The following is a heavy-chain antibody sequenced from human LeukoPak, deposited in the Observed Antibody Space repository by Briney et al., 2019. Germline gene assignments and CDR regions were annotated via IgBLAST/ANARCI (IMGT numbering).Heavy chain of an antibody. CDR2: IIPIFATA. Sequence: ASVKVSCKTSGGTFSSYGISWVRQSPGQGLEWMGGIIPIFATANYAQKFQGRVTITTDESTSTAYMELSSLRSEDTAVYYCASSTRGVHEYSYGGYFDYWGQGTLVTVSS. D-gene: IGHD5-18*01. J-gene: IGHJ4*02. CDR3: ASSTRGVHEYSYGGYFDY. CDR1: GGTFSSYG. V-gene: IGHV1-69*05.